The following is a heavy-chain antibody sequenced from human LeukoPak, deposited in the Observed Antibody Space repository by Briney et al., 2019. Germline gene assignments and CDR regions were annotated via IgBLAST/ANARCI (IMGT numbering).Heavy chain of an antibody. Sequence: PVRSLRLSSAASGFTINAYGMNWVRQAPGTGLEWVAVMWYDGSNEAYAHSVRGRFTISRDNSENRLYLQMNSLRVEDTAVYYCAREHTIAASGTHWFAPWGQGTLVTVSS. CDR1: GFTINAYG. J-gene: IGHJ5*02. D-gene: IGHD6-13*01. V-gene: IGHV3-33*08. CDR3: AREHTIAASGTHWFAP. CDR2: MWYDGSNE.